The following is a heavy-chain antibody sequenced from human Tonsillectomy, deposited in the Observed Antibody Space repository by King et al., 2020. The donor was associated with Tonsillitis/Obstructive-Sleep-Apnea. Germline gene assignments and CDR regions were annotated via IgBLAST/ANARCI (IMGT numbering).Heavy chain of an antibody. V-gene: IGHV3-30*04. CDR1: GFTFSSYA. CDR2: TSHDGSNR. CDR3: ATDGGSYD. Sequence: VQLVESGGGVVQPGRSLRLSCAASGFTFSSYAMYWVRQAPGKGLEWVAVTSHDGSNRYYADSVKGRFTVSRDNSKNTLYLQMNSLRAEDTAVYYCATDGGSYDWGQGTLVTVSS. J-gene: IGHJ4*02. D-gene: IGHD1-26*01.